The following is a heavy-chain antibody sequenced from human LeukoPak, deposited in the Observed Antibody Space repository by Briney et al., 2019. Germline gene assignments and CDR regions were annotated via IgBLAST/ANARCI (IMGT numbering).Heavy chain of an antibody. CDR2: ISWNSGSI. CDR3: EKGGYSSSWS. CDR1: GFTFDDYA. Sequence: GGSLRLSCSASGFTFDDYAMHWVRQAPGKGLEWVSGISWNSGSIGYADSVKGRFTISRDNAKNSLYLQMNSLRAEDTAVYYCEKGGYSSSWSWGQGTLVTVSS. V-gene: IGHV3-9*01. J-gene: IGHJ5*02. D-gene: IGHD6-13*01.